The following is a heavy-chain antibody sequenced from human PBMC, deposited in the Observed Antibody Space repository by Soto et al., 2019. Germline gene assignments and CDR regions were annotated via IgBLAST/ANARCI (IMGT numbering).Heavy chain of an antibody. CDR3: ARDHDGGIPCTGYYYYYGMYV. J-gene: IGHJ6*02. CDR1: GYTSTGYY. Sequence: GASVKVSCKASGYTSTGYYMHWVRQAPGQGLEWMGWINPNSGGTNYAQKFQGWVTMTRDTSISTAYMELSRLRSDDTAVYYCARDHDGGIPCTGYYYYYGMYVWGQGTTVPVSS. D-gene: IGHD2-15*01. V-gene: IGHV1-2*04. CDR2: INPNSGGT.